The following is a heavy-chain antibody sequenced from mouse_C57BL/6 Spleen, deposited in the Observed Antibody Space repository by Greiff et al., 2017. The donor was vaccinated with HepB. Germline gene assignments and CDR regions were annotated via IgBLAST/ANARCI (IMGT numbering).Heavy chain of an antibody. D-gene: IGHD2-3*01. CDR2: ISYDGSN. CDR3: ARKGYYPAWFAY. CDR1: GYSITSGYY. Sequence: EVQLQESGPGLVKPSQSLSLTCSVTGYSITSGYYWNWIRQFPGNKLEWMGYISYDGSNNYNPSLKNRISITRDTSKNQFFLKLNSVTTEDTATYYCARKGYYPAWFAYWGQGTLVTVSA. J-gene: IGHJ3*01. V-gene: IGHV3-6*01.